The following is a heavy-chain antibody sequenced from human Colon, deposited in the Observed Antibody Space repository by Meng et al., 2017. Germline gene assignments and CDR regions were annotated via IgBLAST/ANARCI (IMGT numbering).Heavy chain of an antibody. V-gene: IGHV3-48*03. CDR2: ISSSAGNAE. J-gene: IGHJ4*02. D-gene: IGHD5-24*01. CDR3: VRNRYGYTFDY. CDR1: GFSFSTYE. Sequence: GGSLRLSCEGSGFSFSTYEMNWVRQAPGKGLDWIAYISSSAGNAEYYGESMAGRLSISRDNAKNSVYLQMNSLRPDDTAVYYCVRNRYGYTFDYWGRGALVTVSS.